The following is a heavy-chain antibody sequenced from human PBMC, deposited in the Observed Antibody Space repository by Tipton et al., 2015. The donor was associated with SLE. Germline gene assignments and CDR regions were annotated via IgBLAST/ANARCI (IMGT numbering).Heavy chain of an antibody. CDR3: ARGFDDHYYYMDI. V-gene: IGHV4-34*01. CDR2: SNHSGTT. CDR1: NGSLSGYY. Sequence: TLSLTCTVYNGSLSGYYWSWIRQPPGKGLEWIGESNHSGTTHYNPSLKSRVTISLDTSKNQFSLHLSSVTAADTAVYYCARGFDDHYYYMDIWGKGTTVTVSS. D-gene: IGHD3-10*01. J-gene: IGHJ6*03.